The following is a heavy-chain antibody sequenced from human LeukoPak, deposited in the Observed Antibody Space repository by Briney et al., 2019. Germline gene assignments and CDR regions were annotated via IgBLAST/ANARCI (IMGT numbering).Heavy chain of an antibody. J-gene: IGHJ5*02. CDR3: ARDPGYQLARVFDP. CDR1: GGSISSSSYY. D-gene: IGHD2-2*01. CDR2: IYYSGST. Sequence: PSETLSLTCTVSGGSISSSSYYWAWIRQPPGKGLEWVGSIYYSGSTYYNPSLKSRVTISVDTSKNQFSLKLSSVTAADTAVYYCARDPGYQLARVFDPWGQGTLVTVSS. V-gene: IGHV4-39*07.